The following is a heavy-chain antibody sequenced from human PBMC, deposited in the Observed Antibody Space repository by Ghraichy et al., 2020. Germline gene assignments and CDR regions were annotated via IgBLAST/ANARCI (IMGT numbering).Heavy chain of an antibody. Sequence: GESLNISCAASGFTFSDYYMSWIRQAPGMGLEWVSYISSSGSITYYADSVKGRLTISRDNAKNLLYLQMNSLRAEDTAVYYCARGSLVGPTKSGYFQNWGQGTLLTVSS. J-gene: IGHJ1*01. CDR2: ISSSGSIT. V-gene: IGHV3-11*01. CDR1: GFTFSDYY. D-gene: IGHD1-26*01. CDR3: ARGSLVGPTKSGYFQN.